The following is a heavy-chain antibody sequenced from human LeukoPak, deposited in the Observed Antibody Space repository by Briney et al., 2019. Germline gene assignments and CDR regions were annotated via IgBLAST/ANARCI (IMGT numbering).Heavy chain of an antibody. Sequence: ASVKVSCKASGYTFTGYYMHWVRQAPGQGLEWMGRINPNSGGTNHAQEFQGRVTMTRDTSISTAYMELSRLRSDDTAVYYCASQGRDYYDSSGYPFDYWGQGTLVTVSS. J-gene: IGHJ4*02. CDR3: ASQGRDYYDSSGYPFDY. CDR1: GYTFTGYY. V-gene: IGHV1-2*06. CDR2: INPNSGGT. D-gene: IGHD3-22*01.